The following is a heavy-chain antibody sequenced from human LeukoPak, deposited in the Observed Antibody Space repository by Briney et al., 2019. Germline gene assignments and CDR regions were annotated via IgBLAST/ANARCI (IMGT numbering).Heavy chain of an antibody. CDR2: ISSSSSYI. Sequence: GGSLRLSCAASGFTFSSYSMNWVRQSPGKGLEWVSSISSSSSYIYYADSVKGRFTISRDNAKNSLYLKMNSLRAEDTAVYYCARGWSYCSSTSCPFDYWGQGTLVTVSS. J-gene: IGHJ4*02. V-gene: IGHV3-21*01. D-gene: IGHD2-2*01. CDR1: GFTFSSYS. CDR3: ARGWSYCSSTSCPFDY.